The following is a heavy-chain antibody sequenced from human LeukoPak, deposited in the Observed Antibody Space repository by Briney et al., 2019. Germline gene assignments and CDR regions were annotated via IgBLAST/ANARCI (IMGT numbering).Heavy chain of an antibody. J-gene: IGHJ4*02. Sequence: GGSLRLSCAASGFTVSSNYMSWVRQAPGKGLEWVSVIYSGGSTYYADSVKGRFTISRDNSKNTLYLQMNSLRAEDTAVCYCARARNGDPYDYWGQGTLVTVSS. CDR2: IYSGGST. V-gene: IGHV3-53*01. CDR1: GFTVSSNY. CDR3: ARARNGDPYDY. D-gene: IGHD3-10*01.